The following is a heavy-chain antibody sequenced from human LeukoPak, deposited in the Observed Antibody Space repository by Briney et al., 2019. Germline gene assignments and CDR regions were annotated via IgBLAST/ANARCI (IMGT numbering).Heavy chain of an antibody. Sequence: PGGSLRLSCAVSGLTFSISGIHWVRQAPSKGLEWVTFIRDDGSSEYYADSVKGRFTVSRDHSRNTVDLQMSSLTLEDTAVYFCAKLVDYCEGRTCFTSYYYTDIWGKGTTVTVSS. CDR1: GLTFSISG. V-gene: IGHV3-30*02. CDR3: AKLVDYCEGRTCFTSYYYTDI. CDR2: IRDDGSSE. J-gene: IGHJ6*03. D-gene: IGHD4/OR15-4a*01.